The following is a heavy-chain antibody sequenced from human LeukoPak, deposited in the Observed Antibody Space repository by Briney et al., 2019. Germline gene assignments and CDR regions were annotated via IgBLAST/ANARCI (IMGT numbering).Heavy chain of an antibody. J-gene: IGHJ5*02. V-gene: IGHV4-59*12. CDR3: ARERRDYYGSGSKIRILENWFDP. Sequence: SETLSLTCTVSGGSISTYCWSWIRQPPGKGLEWIGCIYYSGSTNYDPSLKSRVTISVDTSKNQFSLKLSSVTAADTAVYYCARERRDYYGSGSKIRILENWFDPWGQGTLVTVSS. D-gene: IGHD3-10*01. CDR2: IYYSGST. CDR1: GGSISTYC.